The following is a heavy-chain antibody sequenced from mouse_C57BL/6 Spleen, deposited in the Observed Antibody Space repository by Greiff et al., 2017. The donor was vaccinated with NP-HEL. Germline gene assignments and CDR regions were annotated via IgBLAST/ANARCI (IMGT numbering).Heavy chain of an antibody. CDR1: GYTFTDYE. CDR3: TRGDDGYYGDY. CDR2: IDPETGGT. D-gene: IGHD2-3*01. J-gene: IGHJ2*01. V-gene: IGHV1-15*01. Sequence: VQLVESGAELVRPGASVTLSCKASGYTFTDYEMHWVKQTPVHGLEWIGAIDPETGGTAYNQKFKGKAILTADKSSSTAYMELRSLTSEDSAVYYCTRGDDGYYGDYWGQGTTLTVSS.